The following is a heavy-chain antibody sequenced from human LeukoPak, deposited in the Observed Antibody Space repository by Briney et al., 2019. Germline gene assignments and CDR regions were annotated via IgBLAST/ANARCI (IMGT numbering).Heavy chain of an antibody. CDR1: GFTFSSYA. V-gene: IGHV3-53*01. J-gene: IGHJ4*02. D-gene: IGHD5-18*01. CDR3: ARLDTAMGSSY. CDR2: IYSGGST. Sequence: GGSLRLSCAASGFTFSSYAMNWVRQAPGKGLEWVSVIYSGGSTYYADSVKGRFTISRDNSKNTLYLQMNSLRAEDTAVYYCARLDTAMGSSYWGQGTLVTVSS.